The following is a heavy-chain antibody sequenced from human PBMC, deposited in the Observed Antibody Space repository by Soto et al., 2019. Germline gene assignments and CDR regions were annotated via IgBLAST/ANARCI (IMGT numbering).Heavy chain of an antibody. V-gene: IGHV4-30-4*01. Sequence: QVQLQGSGPGLVKPSQTLSLTCTVSGGSISSGDYYWSWIRQSPGRGLEWIGHIYDGGSTYINPSLRSXXSXSXXTSRTQFSLDLRSVTAADTAVYYCARGPSGDKVDYWGQGALVTVSS. J-gene: IGHJ4*02. CDR3: ARGPSGDKVDY. D-gene: IGHD7-27*01. CDR2: IYDGGST. CDR1: GGSISSGDYY.